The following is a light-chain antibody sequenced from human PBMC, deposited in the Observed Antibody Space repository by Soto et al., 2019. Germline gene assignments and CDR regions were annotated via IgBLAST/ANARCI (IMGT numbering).Light chain of an antibody. CDR3: SSYAGSDTFV. CDR2: HVS. CDR1: SGDVGAYNF. V-gene: IGLV2-14*03. Sequence: QSVLTQPASVSGSPGQSITISCPGTSGDVGAYNFVSWYQQHPGKAPKLIVYHVSDRPSGFSSRFSGSKSGNSASLTISGLHAEDEADYYCSSYAGSDTFVFGTGTKVTVL. J-gene: IGLJ1*01.